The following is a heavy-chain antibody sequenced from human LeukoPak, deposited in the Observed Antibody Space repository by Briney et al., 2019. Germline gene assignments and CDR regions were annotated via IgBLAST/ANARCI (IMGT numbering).Heavy chain of an antibody. J-gene: IGHJ4*02. CDR1: GFTFDDYA. Sequence: PGGSLRLSCAASGFTFDDYAMHWARQAPGKGLEWVPLISGDGGSTYYADSVKGRFTISRDNSKNSLYLQMNSLGTEDTALYYCATSDFAAHFDYWGQGTLVTVSS. V-gene: IGHV3-43*02. CDR3: ATSDFAAHFDY. CDR2: ISGDGGST. D-gene: IGHD2/OR15-2a*01.